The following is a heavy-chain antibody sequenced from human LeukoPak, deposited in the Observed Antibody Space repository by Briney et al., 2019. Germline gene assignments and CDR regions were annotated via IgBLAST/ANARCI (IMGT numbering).Heavy chain of an antibody. CDR3: ASSGPR. V-gene: IGHV3-23*01. J-gene: IGHJ4*02. CDR1: GFTFSSHG. CDR2: IRGDGVTT. D-gene: IGHD3-10*01. Sequence: GGTLRLSCAASGFTFSSHGMNWVRQAPGKGLEWVSGIRGDGVTTYYADSVKGRFTISRDNSKNTLYLQMNSLRAEDTAVYHCASSGPRWGQGTLVTVSS.